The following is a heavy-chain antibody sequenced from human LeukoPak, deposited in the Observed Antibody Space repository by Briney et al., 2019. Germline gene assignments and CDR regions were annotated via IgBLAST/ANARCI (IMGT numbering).Heavy chain of an antibody. CDR3: ARSRLGQWLAPWFDY. V-gene: IGHV4-34*01. Sequence: NPSETLSLTCAVYGGSFSGYYWSWIRQPPGKGLEWIGEINHSGSTNYNPSLKSRVTISVDTSKNQFSLKLSSVTAADTAVYYCARSRLGQWLAPWFDYWGQGTLVTVSS. D-gene: IGHD6-19*01. J-gene: IGHJ4*02. CDR1: GGSFSGYY. CDR2: INHSGST.